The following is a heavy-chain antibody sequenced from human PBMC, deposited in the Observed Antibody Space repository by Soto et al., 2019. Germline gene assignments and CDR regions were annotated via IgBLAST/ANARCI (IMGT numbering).Heavy chain of an antibody. V-gene: IGHV3-43D*03. CDR1: GFTFDDYA. Sequence: GGSLRLSCAASGFTFDDYAMHWVRQAPGKGLEWVSLISWDGGSTYYADSVKGRFTIPRDNSKNSLYLQMNSLRAEDTALYYCAKGSGYYYYYGMDVWGQGTTVTVSS. J-gene: IGHJ6*02. CDR3: AKGSGYYYYYGMDV. CDR2: ISWDGGST.